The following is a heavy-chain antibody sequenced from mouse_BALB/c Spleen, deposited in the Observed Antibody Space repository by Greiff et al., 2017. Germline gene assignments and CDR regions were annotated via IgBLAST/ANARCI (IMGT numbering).Heavy chain of an antibody. CDR3: ARGEGTTVVGQDY. J-gene: IGHJ2*01. CDR2: ISSGGST. CDR1: GFTFSSYA. V-gene: IGHV5-6-5*01. Sequence: EVQLVESGGGLVKPGGSLKLSCAASGFTFSSYAMSWVRQTPEKRLEWVASISSGGSTYYPDSVKGRFTISRDNARNILYLQMSSLRSEDTAMYYCARGEGTTVVGQDYWGQGTTLTVSA. D-gene: IGHD1-1*01.